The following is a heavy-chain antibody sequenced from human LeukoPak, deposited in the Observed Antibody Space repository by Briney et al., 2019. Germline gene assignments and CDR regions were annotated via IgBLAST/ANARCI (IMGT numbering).Heavy chain of an antibody. CDR3: ARDAPTEPFDY. CDR1: GFTFSSYG. J-gene: IGHJ4*02. D-gene: IGHD1-14*01. Sequence: QSGGSLRLSCAASGFTFSSYGMHWVRQAPGKGLEWVAVIWYDGSNKYYADSVKGRFTISRDNSKNTLYLQMNSLRAEDTAVYYCARDAPTEPFDYWGQGTLVTVSS. CDR2: IWYDGSNK. V-gene: IGHV3-33*08.